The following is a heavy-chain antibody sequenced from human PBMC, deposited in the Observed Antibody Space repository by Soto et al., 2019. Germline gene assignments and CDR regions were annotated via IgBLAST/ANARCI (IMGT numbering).Heavy chain of an antibody. J-gene: IGHJ4*02. V-gene: IGHV4-34*01. CDR1: GGSFIGYY. D-gene: IGHD3-22*01. CDR3: VRAAHRDRSGVYFDF. Sequence: SETLSLTCAVYGGSFIGYYWNWIRQPPGKGLEWIGEINHSGRTNHNPSLKSRVTISIDTSKNQFSLKLSSLIATDTAVYYCVRAAHRDRSGVYFDFCGQGGLVT. CDR2: INHSGRT.